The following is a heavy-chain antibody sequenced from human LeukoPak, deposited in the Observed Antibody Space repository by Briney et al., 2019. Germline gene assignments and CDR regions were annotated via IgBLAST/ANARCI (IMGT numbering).Heavy chain of an antibody. V-gene: IGHV4-39*01. J-gene: IGHJ5*02. CDR1: GCSISSSSYY. D-gene: IGHD3-9*01. CDR2: IYYSGST. CDR3: ARHPWGRYGGWFDP. Sequence: SETLSLTCTVSGCSISSSSYYWGWIRQPPGKGLEWIGSIYYSGSTYYNPSLKSRVTISVGTSKNQFSLKLSSVTAADTAVYYCARHPWGRYGGWFDPWGQGTLVTVSS.